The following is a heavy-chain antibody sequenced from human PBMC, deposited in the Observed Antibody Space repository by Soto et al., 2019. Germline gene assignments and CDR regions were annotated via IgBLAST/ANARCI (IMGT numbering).Heavy chain of an antibody. V-gene: IGHV3-11*01. J-gene: IGHJ4*02. CDR2: ISSSGSTI. D-gene: IGHD3-10*01. CDR1: GFTFRDYY. Sequence: PGGSLRLSCAASGFTFRDYYMTWIRQAPGKGLEWVSYISSSGSTIYYAGSVKGRFTVSRDNAKNSLYLPMNSLRAEDAAVYYCASDPYYYASEYWGQGTLFTVSS. CDR3: ASDPYYYASEY.